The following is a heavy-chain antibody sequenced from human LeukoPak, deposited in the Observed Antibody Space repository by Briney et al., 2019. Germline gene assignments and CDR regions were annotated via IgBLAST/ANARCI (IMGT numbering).Heavy chain of an antibody. V-gene: IGHV3-7*01. CDR2: INQDGSAK. J-gene: IGHJ4*02. Sequence: PGGSLRLSCAASGFTFSGSWMSWGRQAPGKGLEWVANINQDGSAKNYLDSVKGRFTISIDRGKNSLYLQMNSLRDEDTAVYYCARELSWSGRDYWGQGTLVTVSS. D-gene: IGHD3-3*01. CDR1: GFTFSGSW. CDR3: ARELSWSGRDY.